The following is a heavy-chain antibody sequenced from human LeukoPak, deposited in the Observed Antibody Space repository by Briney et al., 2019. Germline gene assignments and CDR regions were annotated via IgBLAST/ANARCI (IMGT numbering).Heavy chain of an antibody. Sequence: PSETLSLTCAVYGGSFSGYYWSWIRQPPGKGLEWIGEINHSGSTNYNPSLKSRVTISVDTSKNQFSLKLSSVTAADTAVYYRARTRSDYYGSGSYRPPFDYWGQGTLVTVSS. CDR3: ARTRSDYYGSGSYRPPFDY. D-gene: IGHD3-10*01. CDR1: GGSFSGYY. V-gene: IGHV4-34*01. CDR2: INHSGST. J-gene: IGHJ4*02.